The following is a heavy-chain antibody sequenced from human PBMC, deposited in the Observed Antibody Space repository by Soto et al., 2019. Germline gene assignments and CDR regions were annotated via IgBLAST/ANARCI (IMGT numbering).Heavy chain of an antibody. CDR1: GFTFSSYA. J-gene: IGHJ4*02. CDR2: ISGSGGST. D-gene: IGHD6-19*01. V-gene: IGHV3-23*01. Sequence: GGSLRLSCAASGFTFSSYAMIWVRQAPGKGLEWVSAISGSGGSTYYADSVKGRFTISRDNSKNTLYLQMNSLRAEDTAVYYCAKSSDSGWYFGYWGQGTLVTVSS. CDR3: AKSSDSGWYFGY.